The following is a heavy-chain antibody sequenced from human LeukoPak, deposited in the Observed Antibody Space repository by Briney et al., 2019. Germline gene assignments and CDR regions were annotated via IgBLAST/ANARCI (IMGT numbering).Heavy chain of an antibody. J-gene: IGHJ2*01. Sequence: GGSLRLSCAASGFTFSSYAMHWVRQAPGKGLEWVAVISYDGSNKYYADSVKGRFTISRDNSKNTLYLQMNSLRAEDTAVYYCARDRGYSYGSRYFGLWGRGTLVTVSS. CDR2: ISYDGSNK. CDR1: GFTFSSYA. CDR3: ARDRGYSYGSRYFGL. V-gene: IGHV3-30-3*01. D-gene: IGHD5-18*01.